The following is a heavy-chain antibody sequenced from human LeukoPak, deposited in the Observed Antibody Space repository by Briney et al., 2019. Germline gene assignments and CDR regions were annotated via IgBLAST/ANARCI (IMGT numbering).Heavy chain of an antibody. CDR3: AKDRTSGVVVVSPGTL. V-gene: IGHV3-23*01. CDR2: ISGSGGST. CDR1: GFTFSSYA. D-gene: IGHD2-21*01. Sequence: GGSLRLSCAASGFTFSSYAMSWVRQAPGEGLEWVSAISGSGGSTYYADSVKGRFTISRDNSKNTLYLQMNSLRAEDTAVYYCAKDRTSGVVVVSPGTLWGQGALVTVSS. J-gene: IGHJ4*02.